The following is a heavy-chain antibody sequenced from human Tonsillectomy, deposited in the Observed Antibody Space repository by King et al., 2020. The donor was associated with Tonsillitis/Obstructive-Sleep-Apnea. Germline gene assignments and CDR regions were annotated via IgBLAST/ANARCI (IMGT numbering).Heavy chain of an antibody. J-gene: IGHJ5*02. D-gene: IGHD3-3*01. CDR1: GFSISNYA. CDR3: AKVRLRFLEWEANWFDP. Sequence: VHLVESGGGVVQPGRSLRLSCAGSGFSISNYAMHWVRQAPGKGLEWVALISYDGSNKYYADSVKGRFTISRDNSKNTLYLQMNSLRTEDTAVYYCAKVRLRFLEWEANWFDPWGQGTLVTVSS. V-gene: IGHV3-30*18. CDR2: ISYDGSNK.